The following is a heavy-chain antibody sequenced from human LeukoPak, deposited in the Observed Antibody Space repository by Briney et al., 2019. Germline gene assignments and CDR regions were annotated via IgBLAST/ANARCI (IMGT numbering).Heavy chain of an antibody. V-gene: IGHV3-30*01. CDR2: ISSGGTYE. Sequence: PGGSLRLSCAASGFTFSNYAMHWVRQAPGKGLEWVSLISSGGTYEYYADSVKGRFTISRDNSKNTLYLQLNSLRAEDTAVYYYARDSTYYYDSGSSGPHYFDNWGQGTLVTVSS. D-gene: IGHD3-10*01. CDR3: ARDSTYYYDSGSSGPHYFDN. J-gene: IGHJ4*02. CDR1: GFTFSNYA.